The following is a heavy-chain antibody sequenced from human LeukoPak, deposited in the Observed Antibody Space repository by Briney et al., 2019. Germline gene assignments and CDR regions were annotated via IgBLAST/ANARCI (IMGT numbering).Heavy chain of an antibody. J-gene: IGHJ4*02. CDR2: TDSTGASI. D-gene: IGHD3-22*01. Sequence: GGSLRLSCVASGFTLSTYSMHWVRQAPGKGLEWVSSTDSTGASIYYADSVKGRFTISRDNAKNSLYLQMNSLRAEDTAVYYCARDHFRGSSGYWGQGTLVTVSS. V-gene: IGHV3-21*01. CDR3: ARDHFRGSSGY. CDR1: GFTLSTYS.